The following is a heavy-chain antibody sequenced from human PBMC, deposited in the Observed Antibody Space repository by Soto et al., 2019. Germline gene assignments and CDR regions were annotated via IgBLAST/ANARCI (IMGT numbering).Heavy chain of an antibody. D-gene: IGHD5-12*01. CDR3: ARGQEGVVATH. V-gene: IGHV4-34*01. CDR2: IKDGGRT. CDR1: GWSLSGYY. Sequence: QVQLQQWGAGLLKPSETLSLNCAVNGWSLSGYYWSWIRQPPGKGLEWMGEIKDGGRTNYSPSLKSPATISSDTANNQFSLRLYSVTAADTGVYYCARGQEGVVATHWDQGTLVTVSS. J-gene: IGHJ4*02.